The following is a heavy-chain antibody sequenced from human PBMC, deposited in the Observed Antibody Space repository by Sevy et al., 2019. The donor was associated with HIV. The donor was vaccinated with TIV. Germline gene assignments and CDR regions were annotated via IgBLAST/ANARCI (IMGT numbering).Heavy chain of an antibody. Sequence: ASVKVSCKASGYTFTGYYMHWVRQAPGQGLEWMGRINPNSGGTNYAQKFQGRVTMTSDTSICTAYMELSRLRSDDTAVYYCARVTAIDSSGYSYYYYGMDVWGQGTTVTVSS. CDR1: GYTFTGYY. J-gene: IGHJ6*02. CDR3: ARVTAIDSSGYSYYYYGMDV. V-gene: IGHV1-2*06. D-gene: IGHD3-22*01. CDR2: INPNSGGT.